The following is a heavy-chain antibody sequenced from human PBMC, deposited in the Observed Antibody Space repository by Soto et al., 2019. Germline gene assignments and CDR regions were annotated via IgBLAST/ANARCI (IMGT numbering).Heavy chain of an antibody. CDR3: ARGGYYDSSGSRNYHYYGMNV. Sequence: GASVKVCCEASGYAFTSCGRNWVRQAPGQGLEWLGWISPYDGYTNYAQILQGRVYMTTDTSTKTAYMELRSLRSDDTAMYYCARGGYYDSSGSRNYHYYGMNVWGQGTTVTVSS. CDR1: GYAFTSCG. J-gene: IGHJ6*02. V-gene: IGHV1-18*01. D-gene: IGHD3-22*01. CDR2: ISPYDGYT.